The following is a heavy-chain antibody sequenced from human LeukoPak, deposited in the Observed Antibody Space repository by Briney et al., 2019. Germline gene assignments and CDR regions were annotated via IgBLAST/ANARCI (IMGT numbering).Heavy chain of an antibody. V-gene: IGHV1-46*01. CDR2: INPSGGSP. CDR3: ARAQGSYYHYYMDV. D-gene: IGHD1-26*01. Sequence: ASAKVSCKASGYTFTSYHLHWVRQAPGQGLEWMGIINPSGGSPNYAQKFQGRVTMTRDMSTSTVNMELSSLRSEDTAVYYCARAQGSYYHYYMDVWGKGTTVTASS. J-gene: IGHJ6*03. CDR1: GYTFTSYH.